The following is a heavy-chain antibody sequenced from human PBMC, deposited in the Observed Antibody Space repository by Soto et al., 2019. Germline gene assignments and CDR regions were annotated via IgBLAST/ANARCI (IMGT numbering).Heavy chain of an antibody. CDR1: GFTVSSNY. J-gene: IGHJ4*02. D-gene: IGHD2-21*02. CDR2: IYSGGST. V-gene: IGHV3-53*01. Sequence: GGSLRLSCAASGFTVSSNYVSWVRQAPGKGLEWVSVIYSGGSTYYADSVKGRFTISRDNSKNTLYLQMNSLRAEDTAVYYCALQVVVTARGPYYFDYWGQGTLVTVSS. CDR3: ALQVVVTARGPYYFDY.